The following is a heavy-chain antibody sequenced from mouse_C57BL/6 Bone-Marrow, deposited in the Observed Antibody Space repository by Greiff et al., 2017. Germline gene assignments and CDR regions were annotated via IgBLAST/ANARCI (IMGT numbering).Heavy chain of an antibody. Sequence: EVMLVESGGGLVQPGGSMKLSCVAPGFTFSNYWMNWVRQSPEKGLEWVAQIRLKSDNYATHYAESVKGRFTISRDDSKSSVYLQMNNLRAEDTGIYYCTVGYDYDVGFAYWGQGTLVTVSA. CDR3: TVGYDYDVGFAY. J-gene: IGHJ3*01. CDR1: GFTFSNYW. CDR2: IRLKSDNYAT. V-gene: IGHV6-3*01. D-gene: IGHD2-4*01.